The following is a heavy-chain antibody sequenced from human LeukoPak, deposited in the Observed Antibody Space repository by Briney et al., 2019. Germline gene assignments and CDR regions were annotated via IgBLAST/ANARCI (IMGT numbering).Heavy chain of an antibody. V-gene: IGHV3-7*01. D-gene: IGHD3-16*02. CDR3: ARDPLRLGELSDGVDY. CDR1: GFTFSSYW. J-gene: IGHJ4*02. Sequence: PGGSLRLSCAASGFTFSSYWMSWVRQAPGKGLEWVANIKQDGSEKYYVDSVKGGFTISRDNAKNSLYLQMNSLRAKDTAVYYCARDPLRLGELSDGVDYWGQGTLVTVPS. CDR2: IKQDGSEK.